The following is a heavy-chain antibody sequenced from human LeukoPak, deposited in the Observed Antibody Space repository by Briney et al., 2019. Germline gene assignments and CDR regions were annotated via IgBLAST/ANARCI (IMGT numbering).Heavy chain of an antibody. V-gene: IGHV3-30*18. CDR1: GFTFSSYG. Sequence: GGSLRLSCAASGFTFSSYGMHWVRQAPGKGLEWVAVVSYDGTNKYYADSVKGRFTISRDNSKNTLYLQMNSLRAEDTAVYYCAKQGFCSGGICYGIYFDHWGQGTLVTDSS. CDR2: VSYDGTNK. J-gene: IGHJ4*02. D-gene: IGHD2-15*01. CDR3: AKQGFCSGGICYGIYFDH.